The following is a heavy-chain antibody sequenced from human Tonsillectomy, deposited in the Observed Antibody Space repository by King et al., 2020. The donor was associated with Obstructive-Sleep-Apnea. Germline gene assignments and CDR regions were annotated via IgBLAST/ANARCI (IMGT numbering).Heavy chain of an antibody. CDR3: ATAAEMSTVNLAPAFVY. V-gene: IGHV3-53*04. D-gene: IGHD5-24*01. Sequence: VQLVESGGGLVQPGGSRTLSCAASGVTVDANSMSWVRQAPGKGLEWVSTIYRGGSTFYADSVKGRFTMSRHNSRNTVYLQMNRLSTEDTAISHCATAAEMSTVNLAPAFVYWGQGSLLTVSS. CDR1: GVTVDANS. J-gene: IGHJ4*02. CDR2: IYRGGST.